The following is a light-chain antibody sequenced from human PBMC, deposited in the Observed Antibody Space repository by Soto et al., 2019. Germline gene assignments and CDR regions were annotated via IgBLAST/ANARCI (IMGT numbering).Light chain of an antibody. J-gene: IGKJ5*01. Sequence: EIVLTQSPGTLSLSPGERATLSCRASQSVSSSYLAWYQQKPGQAPRLLIYGASSRATGIPDRFSGSGSGTDVTLTISRLEPEDFAVYYCQQYGISRTFGQGTRLEIK. CDR2: GAS. CDR1: QSVSSSY. CDR3: QQYGISRT. V-gene: IGKV3-20*01.